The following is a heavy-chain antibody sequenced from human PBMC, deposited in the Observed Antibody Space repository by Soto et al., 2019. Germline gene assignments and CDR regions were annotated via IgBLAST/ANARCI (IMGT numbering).Heavy chain of an antibody. CDR1: GGSISSGGYY. CDR2: IYYSGST. Sequence: QVQLQESGPGLVKPSQTLSLTCTVSGGSISSGGYYWSWIRQHPGKGLEWIGYIYYSGSTYYNPSLKSRVTISVDTSKNQFSLKLSSVTAADTAVYYCARVPPVRYDSSGYYELNWYFDLWGRGTLVTVSS. D-gene: IGHD3-22*01. CDR3: ARVPPVRYDSSGYYELNWYFDL. V-gene: IGHV4-31*03. J-gene: IGHJ2*01.